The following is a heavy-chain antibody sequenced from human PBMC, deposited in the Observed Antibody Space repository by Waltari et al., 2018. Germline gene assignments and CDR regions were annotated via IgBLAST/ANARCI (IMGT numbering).Heavy chain of an antibody. CDR1: GFTFSSYG. V-gene: IGHV3-30*02. CDR2: IRYDGSNK. CDR3: AKVQWELLSGLDY. Sequence: QVQLVESGGGVVQPGGSLRLSCAASGFTFSSYGMHWVRQAPGKGLEWVAFIRYDGSNKYYADSVKGRFTISRDNSKNTLYLQMNSLRAEDTAVYYCAKVQWELLSGLDYWGQGTLVTVSS. D-gene: IGHD1-26*01. J-gene: IGHJ4*02.